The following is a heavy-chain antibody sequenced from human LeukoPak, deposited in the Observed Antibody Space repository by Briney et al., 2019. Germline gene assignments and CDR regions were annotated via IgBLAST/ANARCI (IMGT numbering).Heavy chain of an antibody. Sequence: PGGSLRLSCAASGFTLSSYAMSWVRQAPGKGLEWVSAISGSGGSTYYADSVKGRFTISRDNSKNTLYLQMNSLRAEDTAVYYCAKEAGDGYNFVFKYYYGMDVWGQGTTVTVFS. V-gene: IGHV3-23*01. J-gene: IGHJ6*02. CDR2: ISGSGGST. CDR3: AKEAGDGYNFVFKYYYGMDV. CDR1: GFTLSSYA. D-gene: IGHD5-24*01.